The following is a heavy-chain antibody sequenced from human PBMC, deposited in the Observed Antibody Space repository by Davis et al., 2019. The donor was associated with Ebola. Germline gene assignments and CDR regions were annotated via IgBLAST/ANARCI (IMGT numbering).Heavy chain of an antibody. Sequence: ASVKVSCKAPGYTFTNYAMHWVRQAPGQRLEWMGWIHGGNGNRIYSQKFQGRVTITMDTSASTAYMELSSLRSEDTAVYYCARATFGYNSGWYADYWGQGTLVTVSS. CDR2: IHGGNGNR. J-gene: IGHJ4*02. CDR3: ARATFGYNSGWYADY. CDR1: GYTFTNYA. V-gene: IGHV1-3*01. D-gene: IGHD6-19*01.